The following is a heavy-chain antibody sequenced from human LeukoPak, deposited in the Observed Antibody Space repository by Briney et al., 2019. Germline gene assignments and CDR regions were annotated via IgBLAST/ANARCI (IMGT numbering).Heavy chain of an antibody. J-gene: IGHJ3*02. CDR3: AQGDYDFWSGIRAFDI. V-gene: IGHV4-30-2*01. CDR2: IYHSGST. Sequence: TLSLTCTVSGGSISSGGYYWSWIRQPPGKGLEWIGYIYHSGSTYYNPSLKSRVTISVDRSKNQFSLKLSSVTAADTAVYYCAQGDYDFWSGIRAFDIWGQGTMVTVSS. CDR1: GGSISSGGYY. D-gene: IGHD3-3*01.